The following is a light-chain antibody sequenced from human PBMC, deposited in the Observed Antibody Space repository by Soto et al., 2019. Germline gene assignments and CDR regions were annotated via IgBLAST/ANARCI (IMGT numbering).Light chain of an antibody. J-gene: IGKJ1*01. Sequence: DIVITQSPAPLSVSPGERATLSCRASQSISSNLARYQQKPGQAPRLLIYDASTRAIGIPARFSGSGSGTEFTLTISSLQSEDFAVYYCQQYNNWPRGTFGQGTKVDIK. V-gene: IGKV3-15*01. CDR3: QQYNNWPRGT. CDR2: DAS. CDR1: QSISSN.